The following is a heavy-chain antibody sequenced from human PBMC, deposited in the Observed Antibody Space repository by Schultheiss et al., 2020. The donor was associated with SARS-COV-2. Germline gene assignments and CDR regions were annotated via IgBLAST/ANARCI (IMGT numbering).Heavy chain of an antibody. CDR3: ARDYGPDSSGYRPPPYFDL. Sequence: SQTLSLTCAVYGGSFSGYYWSWIRQPPGKGLEWIGYIYYSGSTYYNPSLKSRVTISVDTSKNQFSLKLSSVTAADTAVYYCARDYGPDSSGYRPPPYFDLWGRGTLVTVSS. CDR1: GGSFSGYY. CDR2: IYYSGST. D-gene: IGHD3-22*01. V-gene: IGHV4-34*09. J-gene: IGHJ2*01.